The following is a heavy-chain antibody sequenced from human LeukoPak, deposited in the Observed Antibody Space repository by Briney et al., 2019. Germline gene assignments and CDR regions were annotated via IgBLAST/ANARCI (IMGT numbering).Heavy chain of an antibody. Sequence: SETLSPTCTVSGGSISSYYWSWIRQPPGKGLEWIGYIYYSGSTNYNPSLKSRVTISVDTSKNQFSLKLSSVTAADTAVYYCARIITYYYDSSGYYPYFDYWGQGTLVTVSS. V-gene: IGHV4-59*01. D-gene: IGHD3-22*01. J-gene: IGHJ4*02. CDR2: IYYSGST. CDR1: GGSISSYY. CDR3: ARIITYYYDSSGYYPYFDY.